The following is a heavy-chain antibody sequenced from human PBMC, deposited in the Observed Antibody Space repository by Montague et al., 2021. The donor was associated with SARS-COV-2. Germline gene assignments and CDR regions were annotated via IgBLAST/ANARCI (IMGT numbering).Heavy chain of an antibody. Sequence: SETLSLTCTVSGGSISSSSYFWGWIRQPPGKGLEWIGSIYYSGNTYYDPSLKSRVTISVDTSKNQFSLKLSSVTAADTAVFYCARAFIAAAGTTSFDYWGQGTTVTVSS. CDR3: ARAFIAAAGTTSFDY. D-gene: IGHD6-13*01. CDR1: GGSISSSSYF. J-gene: IGHJ4*02. CDR2: IYYSGNT. V-gene: IGHV4-39*01.